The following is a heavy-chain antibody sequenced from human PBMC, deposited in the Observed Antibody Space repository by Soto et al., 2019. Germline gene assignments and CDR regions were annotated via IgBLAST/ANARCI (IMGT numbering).Heavy chain of an antibody. D-gene: IGHD5-12*01. CDR2: INPNSGGT. Sequence: ASEKVSCKASGYTFTGYYMHWVRQAPGQGLEWMGWINPNSGGTNYAQKFQGRVTMTRDTSISTAYMELSRLRSDDTAVYYCARGLPSGYDAYYGMDVWGQGTTVTVSS. J-gene: IGHJ6*02. CDR3: ARGLPSGYDAYYGMDV. V-gene: IGHV1-2*02. CDR1: GYTFTGYY.